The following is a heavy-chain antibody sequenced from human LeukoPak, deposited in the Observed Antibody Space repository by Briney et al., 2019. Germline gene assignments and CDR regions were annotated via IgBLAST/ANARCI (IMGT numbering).Heavy chain of an antibody. Sequence: GGSLRLSCAASGFTFSSYAMSWVRQAPGKGLEWVSAISGSGGSTYYADSVKGRFTISRDNSKNTLYPQMNSLRAEDTAVYYCAKGGSGWYGSIIDYWGQGTLVTVSS. J-gene: IGHJ4*02. CDR1: GFTFSSYA. D-gene: IGHD6-19*01. CDR3: AKGGSGWYGSIIDY. CDR2: ISGSGGST. V-gene: IGHV3-23*01.